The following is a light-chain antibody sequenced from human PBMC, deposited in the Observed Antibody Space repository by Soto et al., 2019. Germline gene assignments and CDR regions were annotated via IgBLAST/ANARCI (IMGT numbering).Light chain of an antibody. Sequence: DLQMPPSPSSLSASVGDRVTITCRASQGISTFLAWFQQKPGKAPKTLIYAASSLHSGVPSRFSGSGSGTDFTLTISSLQPEDFATYYCQHYDGYPQIFGQGTRLEIK. CDR3: QHYDGYPQI. V-gene: IGKV1-16*01. CDR2: AAS. J-gene: IGKJ5*01. CDR1: QGISTF.